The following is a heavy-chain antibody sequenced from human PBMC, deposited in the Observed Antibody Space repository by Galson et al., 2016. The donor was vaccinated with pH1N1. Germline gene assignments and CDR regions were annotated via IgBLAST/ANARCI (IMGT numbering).Heavy chain of an antibody. CDR3: ARHRSGWSGALTYWHFDL. CDR1: NHTFTAYS. J-gene: IGHJ2*01. CDR2: ISGYNGDT. D-gene: IGHD6-19*01. V-gene: IGHV1-18*01. Sequence: SVKVSCKASNHTFTAYSISWVRQAPGQGLEWMAWISGYNGDTKYAQKFQGRVTMTTDTSANTAYMELRSLRSDDTAVYHCARHRSGWSGALTYWHFDLWGRGTLVIVSS.